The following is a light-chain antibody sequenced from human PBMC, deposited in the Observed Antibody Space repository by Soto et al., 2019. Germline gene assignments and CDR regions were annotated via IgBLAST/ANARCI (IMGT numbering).Light chain of an antibody. V-gene: IGLV2-23*02. Sequence: QAVVTQPASVSGSPGQSITISCTGTSSDVGSYNFVSWYQEHPGKAPKVMIYEVYKRPSGVSNRFSGSKSGSTASLTISGLQVEDEADYYCCSYAGSSTYVFGTGTKVTVL. CDR2: EVY. CDR1: SSDVGSYNF. CDR3: CSYAGSSTYV. J-gene: IGLJ1*01.